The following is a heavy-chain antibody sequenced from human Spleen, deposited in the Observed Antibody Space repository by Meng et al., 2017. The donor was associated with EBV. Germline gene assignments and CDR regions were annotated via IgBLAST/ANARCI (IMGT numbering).Heavy chain of an antibody. J-gene: IGHJ4*02. CDR2: IHYSEGS. D-gene: IGHD3-10*01. Sequence: QVLLQEPGQGLVKPSETLPLTCPLSPGSVNSGNTYWSWIRQPPGKGLEWIGYIHYSEGSSHNPSLKSRVTISLDTSKNQVSLKLSSVTAADTALYYCARVTWLRGVRGHFDSWGQGTLVTVSS. CDR3: ARVTWLRGVRGHFDS. V-gene: IGHV4-61*01. CDR1: PGSVNSGNTY.